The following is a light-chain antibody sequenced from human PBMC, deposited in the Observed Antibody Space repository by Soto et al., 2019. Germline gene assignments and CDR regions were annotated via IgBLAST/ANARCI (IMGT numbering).Light chain of an antibody. J-gene: IGKJ5*01. CDR3: QQYGSSPRT. V-gene: IGKV3-20*01. Sequence: EIVLTQFRGTLSLSPGERATLSFRSSQSVTSSSLAWYQQKVGRAPRVLIYGASNRATGIPDRFSGSGSGTDFTLTITRLEPEDFAVYYCQQYGSSPRTFGQGTRLEIK. CDR2: GAS. CDR1: QSVTSSS.